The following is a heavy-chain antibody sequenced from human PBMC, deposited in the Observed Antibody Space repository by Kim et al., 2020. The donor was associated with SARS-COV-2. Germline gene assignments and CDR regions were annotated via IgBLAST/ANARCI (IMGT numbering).Heavy chain of an antibody. J-gene: IGHJ5*02. D-gene: IGHD3-10*01. CDR1: GGSFSGYY. V-gene: IGHV4-34*01. Sequence: SETLSLTCAVYGGSFSGYYWSWIRQPPGKGLEWIGEINHSGSTNYNPSLKSRVTISVDTSKNQFSLKLSSVTAADTAVYYCARVPMVRGVISWFDPWGQG. CDR2: INHSGST. CDR3: ARVPMVRGVISWFDP.